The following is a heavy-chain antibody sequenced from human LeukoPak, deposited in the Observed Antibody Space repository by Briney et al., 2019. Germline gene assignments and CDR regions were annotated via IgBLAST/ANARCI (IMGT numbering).Heavy chain of an antibody. CDR3: ARDQKQWLRGPFDP. CDR2: IYHSGST. J-gene: IGHJ5*02. V-gene: IGHV4-38-2*02. CDR1: GYSISSGYY. Sequence: PSETLSLTCTVSGYSISSGYYWGWIRQPPGKGLEWIGSIYHSGSTYYNPSLKSRVTISVDTSKNQFSLKLSSVTAADTAVYYCARDQKQWLRGPFDPWGQGTLATVSS. D-gene: IGHD6-19*01.